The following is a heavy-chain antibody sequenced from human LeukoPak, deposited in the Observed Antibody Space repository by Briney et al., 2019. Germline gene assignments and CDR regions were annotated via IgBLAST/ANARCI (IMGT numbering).Heavy chain of an antibody. CDR2: IRSEAYGGAT. D-gene: IGHD4-11*01. J-gene: IGHJ4*02. Sequence: PGGSLRLSCTASGFTFGDYAMSWVRQAPGKGLEWVGFIRSEAYGGATEYAASVKGRFTISRDDSKSIAYLQRNSLETEDTAVYYCTKDYSNYVYYFDYWGQGTLVTVSS. CDR3: TKDYSNYVYYFDY. CDR1: GFTFGDYA. V-gene: IGHV3-49*04.